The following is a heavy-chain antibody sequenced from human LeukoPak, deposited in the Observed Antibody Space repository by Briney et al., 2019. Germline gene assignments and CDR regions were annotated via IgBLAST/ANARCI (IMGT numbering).Heavy chain of an antibody. J-gene: IGHJ4*02. V-gene: IGHV4-4*07. Sequence: PSETLSLTCTVSGGSIIGYYWSWIRQPAARGLEWIGRIYTSGITNYNPSLKSRVAMSVDTSKNQFSLKLSSVTAADTAVYYCGRDVGLYSGTYYGVDYWGQGTLVTVS. CDR2: IYTSGIT. CDR1: GGSIIGYY. CDR3: GRDVGLYSGTYYGVDY. D-gene: IGHD1-26*01.